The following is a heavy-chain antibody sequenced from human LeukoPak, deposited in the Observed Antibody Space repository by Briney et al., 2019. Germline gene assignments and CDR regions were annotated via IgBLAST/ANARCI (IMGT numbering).Heavy chain of an antibody. CDR2: ISGCGDST. CDR1: VYTFRCSA. Sequence: GGSLRLSCAVYVYTFRCSAMRWVPRAPGWGVEWVSAISGCGDSTYYEDSVKGRFTISRDNSKNTVYLQMNSLRAEDTAVYYCANKRGFSSGRYWPRFYGMDVWGQGTTVTVSS. V-gene: IGHV3-23*01. D-gene: IGHD6-19*01. CDR3: ANKRGFSSGRYWPRFYGMDV. J-gene: IGHJ6*02.